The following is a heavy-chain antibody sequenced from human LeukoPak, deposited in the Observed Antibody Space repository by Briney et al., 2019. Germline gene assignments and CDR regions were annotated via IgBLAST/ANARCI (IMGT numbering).Heavy chain of an antibody. J-gene: IGHJ5*02. CDR1: GYTFTGYY. V-gene: IGHV1-2*02. CDR3: ARGYDSGSYAVTTTGPLVP. D-gene: IGHD6-19*01. CDR2: INPNSGDT. Sequence: ASVKVSCKASGYTFTGYYIHWVRQAPGQGLEWMGWINPNSGDTNYAQKFQGRVTMTRDTSISTAYMELSRLKSDDTAVYYCARGYDSGSYAVTTTGPLVPWGKGTLVTVSS.